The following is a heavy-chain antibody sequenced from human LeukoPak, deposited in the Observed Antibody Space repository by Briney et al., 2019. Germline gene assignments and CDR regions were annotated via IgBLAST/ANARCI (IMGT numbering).Heavy chain of an antibody. V-gene: IGHV3-7*01. J-gene: IGHJ4*02. CDR2: VKGDGSAT. Sequence: SWIRQAPGRGLEWLASVKGDGSATSYVDSVKGRFTISRDNAKNSLYLQMNSLRADDTALYYCARSRGDFWGQGTLVTVSS. CDR3: ARSRGDF.